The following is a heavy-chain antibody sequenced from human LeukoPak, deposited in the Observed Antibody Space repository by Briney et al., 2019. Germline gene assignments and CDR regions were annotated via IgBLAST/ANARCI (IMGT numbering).Heavy chain of an antibody. J-gene: IGHJ4*02. CDR2: ITSSGHYI. Sequence: GGSLRLSCVASGFTFSTYSMNWVRQAPGKGLEWVSFITSSGHYIYYADSLKGRFTVSRDNAKNSLYLQMNSLRAEDTAMYYCARVRGYGSGADLDYWGQGTLVTVSS. CDR1: GFTFSTYS. V-gene: IGHV3-21*01. CDR3: ARVRGYGSGADLDY. D-gene: IGHD5-18*01.